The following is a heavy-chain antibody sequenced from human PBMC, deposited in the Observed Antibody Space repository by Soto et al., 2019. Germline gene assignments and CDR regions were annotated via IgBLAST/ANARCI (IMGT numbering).Heavy chain of an antibody. D-gene: IGHD6-19*01. CDR3: ASYIEVAGYAFDI. CDR1: SGSISSSNW. CDR2: IYHSGST. J-gene: IGHJ3*02. V-gene: IGHV4-4*02. Sequence: SETLSLTCAVSSGSISSSNWWSWVRQPPGKGLEWIGEIYHSGSTNYNPSLKSRVTMSVDKSKNHFSLKLSSVTAADTAVYYCASYIEVAGYAFDIWGQGTMVTVSS.